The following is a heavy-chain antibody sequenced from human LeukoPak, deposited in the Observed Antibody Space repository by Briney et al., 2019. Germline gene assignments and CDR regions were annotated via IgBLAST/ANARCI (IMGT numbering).Heavy chain of an antibody. CDR2: IYYSGSS. CDR1: GGSISRYY. Sequence: PSETLSLTCTVSGGSISRYYWSWIRQPPGKGLEWIGYIYYSGSSNYNPSLRSRVTISVETSKNQFSLKLSSVTAADTAVYYCARTGYSGRYYYFDYWGQGALVTVSS. D-gene: IGHD1-26*01. V-gene: IGHV4-59*08. CDR3: ARTGYSGRYYYFDY. J-gene: IGHJ4*02.